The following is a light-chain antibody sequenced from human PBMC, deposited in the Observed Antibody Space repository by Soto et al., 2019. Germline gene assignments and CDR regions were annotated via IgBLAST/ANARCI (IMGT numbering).Light chain of an antibody. J-gene: IGKJ4*01. CDR2: KAS. V-gene: IGKV1-5*03. Sequence: DIQMTQSPSSVSASVGDRVTITCRASQSISSWLAWYQQKPGKAPKLLIYKASSLESGVPSRFSGSGSGTEFTLTITSLQSEDFGFYFCQQYDYWLSLTFGGGTKVDIK. CDR3: QQYDYWLSLT. CDR1: QSISSW.